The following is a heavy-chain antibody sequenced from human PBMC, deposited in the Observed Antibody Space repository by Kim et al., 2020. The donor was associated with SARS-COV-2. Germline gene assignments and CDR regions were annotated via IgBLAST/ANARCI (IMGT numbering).Heavy chain of an antibody. V-gene: IGHV4-34*01. J-gene: IGHJ4*02. CDR1: GGSFSGYY. Sequence: SETLSLTCAVYGGSFSGYYWSWIRQPPGKGLEWIGEINHSGSTNYNPSLKSRVTISVDTSKNQFSLKLSSVTAADTAVYYCARRVRGIAAHFNYFDYWGQGTLVTVSS. CDR3: ARRVRGIAAHFNYFDY. D-gene: IGHD6-6*01. CDR2: INHSGST.